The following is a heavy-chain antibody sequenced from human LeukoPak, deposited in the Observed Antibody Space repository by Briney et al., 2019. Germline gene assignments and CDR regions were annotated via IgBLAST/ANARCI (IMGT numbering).Heavy chain of an antibody. J-gene: IGHJ4*02. CDR3: AIGHPIYCSGGSCYLDY. CDR2: ISAYNGNT. CDR1: GYTFTSYG. Sequence: GASVKVSCKASGYTFTSYGISWVRQAPGQGLEWMGWISAYNGNTNYAQKLQGRVTMTTDTSTSTAYMEPRSLRSDDTAVYYCAIGHPIYCSGGSCYLDYWGQGTLVTVSS. V-gene: IGHV1-18*01. D-gene: IGHD2-15*01.